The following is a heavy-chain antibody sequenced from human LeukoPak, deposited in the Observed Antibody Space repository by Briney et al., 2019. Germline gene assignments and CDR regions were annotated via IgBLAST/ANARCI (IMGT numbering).Heavy chain of an antibody. CDR2: ISSSGSTI. CDR3: ARALYSSGWFDY. V-gene: IGHV3-48*03. D-gene: IGHD6-19*01. CDR1: GFTFSSYE. J-gene: IGHJ4*02. Sequence: GGSLRLSCAASGFTFSSYEMNWVRQAPGKGLEWVSYISSSGSTIYYADSVEGRFTISRDNAKNSLYLQMNSLRAEDTAVYYCARALYSSGWFDYWGQGTLVTVSS.